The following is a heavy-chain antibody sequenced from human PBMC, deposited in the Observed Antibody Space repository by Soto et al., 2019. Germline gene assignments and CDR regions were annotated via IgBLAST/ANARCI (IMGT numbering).Heavy chain of an antibody. CDR2: IIPLFATP. CDR1: GGAFVRDG. Sequence: SVKVSCKASGGAFVRDGLSWVRQAPGQGLEWMGGIIPLFATPKYAQKFQGRVTVTVDEDTNTAYMEMRRLRSEDTAVYFCARALGLSYFDSWGQGTLVTVSS. D-gene: IGHD2-15*01. J-gene: IGHJ4*02. V-gene: IGHV1-69*13. CDR3: ARALGLSYFDS.